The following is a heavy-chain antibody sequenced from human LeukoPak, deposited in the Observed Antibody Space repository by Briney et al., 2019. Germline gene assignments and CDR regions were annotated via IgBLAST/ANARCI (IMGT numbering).Heavy chain of an antibody. CDR2: IYSSGNT. D-gene: IGHD6-19*01. Sequence: GGSLRLSCAASGFTVSSNYMSWVRQAPGKGLEWVAVIYSSGNTKYADSVKGRFTISRDNSKNTLYLDMNSLRAEDTAVYYCAGGALYSSGWLNPFDPWGQGTLVTVSS. V-gene: IGHV3-53*01. J-gene: IGHJ5*02. CDR1: GFTVSSNY. CDR3: AGGALYSSGWLNPFDP.